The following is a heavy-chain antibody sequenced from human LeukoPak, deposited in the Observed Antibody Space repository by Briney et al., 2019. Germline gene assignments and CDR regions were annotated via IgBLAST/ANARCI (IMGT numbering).Heavy chain of an antibody. V-gene: IGHV4-31*03. J-gene: IGHJ4*02. CDR2: IYYSGST. Sequence: SQTLSLTCTVSGGSISSGGYYWSWIRQHPGKGLEWIGYIYYSGSTYYNPSLKSRVTISVDTSKNQFSLKLSSVTAADTAVYYCARGSLGYCSSTSCPYYFDYWGQGTLGTVSS. D-gene: IGHD2-2*01. CDR1: GGSISSGGYY. CDR3: ARGSLGYCSSTSCPYYFDY.